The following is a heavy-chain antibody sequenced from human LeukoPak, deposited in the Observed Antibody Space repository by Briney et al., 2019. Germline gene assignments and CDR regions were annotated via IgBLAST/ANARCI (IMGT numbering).Heavy chain of an antibody. Sequence: PGGSLRLSCAASGFTFSSYAMHWVRQAPGKGLEWVAVISYDGSNKYYADSVKGRFTISRDNAKNSLYLQMNSLRAEDTAVYYCAKAPTYSGSYGWGQGTLVTVSS. CDR1: GFTFSSYA. CDR2: ISYDGSNK. J-gene: IGHJ4*02. D-gene: IGHD1-26*01. V-gene: IGHV3-30-3*01. CDR3: AKAPTYSGSYG.